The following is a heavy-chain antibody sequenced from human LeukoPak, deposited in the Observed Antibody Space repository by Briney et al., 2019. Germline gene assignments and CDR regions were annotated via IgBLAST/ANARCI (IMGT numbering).Heavy chain of an antibody. J-gene: IGHJ4*02. V-gene: IGHV3-9*01. Sequence: PGRSLRLSCAASGFTFDDYSMHWVRQAPGKGLEWVSGINWNSGDIIYADAVTGRFTISRDNAKNFVYLQMNSLRPDDTAVYYCAKRQQGSGSRYLDYWGQGILVTVSS. CDR3: AKRQQGSGSRYLDY. D-gene: IGHD3-10*01. CDR2: INWNSGDI. CDR1: GFTFDDYS.